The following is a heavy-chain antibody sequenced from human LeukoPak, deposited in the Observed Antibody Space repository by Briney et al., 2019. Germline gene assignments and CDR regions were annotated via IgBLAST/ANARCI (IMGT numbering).Heavy chain of an antibody. Sequence: SETLSLTCAVYGGCFSGYYWSWIRQPPGKGLEWIGEINHSGSTNYNPPLKSRVTISVDTSKNQFSLKLSSVTAADTAVYYCARTNGYSSSFDIWGQGTMVTVSS. D-gene: IGHD6-13*01. V-gene: IGHV4-34*01. J-gene: IGHJ3*02. CDR2: INHSGST. CDR3: ARTNGYSSSFDI. CDR1: GGCFSGYY.